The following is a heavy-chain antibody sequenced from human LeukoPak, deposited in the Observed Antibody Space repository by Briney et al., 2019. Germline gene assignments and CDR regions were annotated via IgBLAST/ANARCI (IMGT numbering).Heavy chain of an antibody. D-gene: IGHD4-17*01. CDR2: IYASGFT. V-gene: IGHV4-4*07. CDR1: GGSISSYY. Sequence: SETLSLTCTVSGGSISSYYWSWIRQPAGKGLEWIGRIYASGFTNYNPSLKSRVTMSVDTSKNQFSLKLSSVTAADTAVYYCARGTTVTTLTYYYYGMDVWGQGTTVTVSS. J-gene: IGHJ6*02. CDR3: ARGTTVTTLTYYYYGMDV.